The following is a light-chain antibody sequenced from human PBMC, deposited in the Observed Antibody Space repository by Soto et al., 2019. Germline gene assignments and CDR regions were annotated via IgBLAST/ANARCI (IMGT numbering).Light chain of an antibody. CDR3: QQYGRSPRT. Sequence: EIVLTQSPGTLSLSPGERATLSCRASQSVDSNYLAWYQQKPGRAPRLLIYGVSSRVTGIPDRFSGGGSGTDFALTISRLDPEDFAVYYCQQYGRSPRTFGQGTKVDIK. V-gene: IGKV3-20*01. CDR2: GVS. CDR1: QSVDSNY. J-gene: IGKJ1*01.